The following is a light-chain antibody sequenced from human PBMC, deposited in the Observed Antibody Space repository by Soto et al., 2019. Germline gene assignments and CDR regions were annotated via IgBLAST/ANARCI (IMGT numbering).Light chain of an antibody. CDR3: QQYNGYWA. J-gene: IGKJ1*01. Sequence: DIQMTQTPSTLSASGGARVTITCRASQSISSWLAWYQQKPGKAPKLLIYKASSLESGVPSRFRGSGSGTEFTLTISNQQPDDFATYYCQQYNGYWAFGQGTQVQIK. CDR2: KAS. V-gene: IGKV1-5*03. CDR1: QSISSW.